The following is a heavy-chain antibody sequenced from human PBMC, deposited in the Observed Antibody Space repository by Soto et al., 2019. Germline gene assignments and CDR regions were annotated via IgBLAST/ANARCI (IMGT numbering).Heavy chain of an antibody. D-gene: IGHD6-13*01. J-gene: IGHJ4*02. CDR1: GGSFSGYY. Sequence: PSETLSLTCAVYGGSFSGYYWSWIRQPPGKGLEWIGEINHSGSTNYNPSLKSRVTISVDTSKNQFSLKLSPVTAADTAVYYCASRGAFSIAAAGTGYYFDYWGQGTLVTVSS. V-gene: IGHV4-34*01. CDR3: ASRGAFSIAAAGTGYYFDY. CDR2: INHSGST.